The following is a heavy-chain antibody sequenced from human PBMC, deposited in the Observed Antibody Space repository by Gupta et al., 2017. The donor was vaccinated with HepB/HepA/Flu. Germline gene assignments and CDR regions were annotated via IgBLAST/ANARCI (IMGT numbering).Heavy chain of an antibody. CDR3: AKNLGSYTPRDAFDI. D-gene: IGHD1-26*01. V-gene: IGHV3-23*01. CDR1: GSPFSNYA. Sequence: EVQLLESGGGLVQHGGSLELPCASSGSPFSNYAPNWVRQAPGKGLEWVSLISGSDTRTYYADSVKGRFTISRDNSKNTLYLQMNSLRAEDTAVYYCAKNLGSYTPRDAFDIWGQGTMVTVSS. J-gene: IGHJ3*02. CDR2: ISGSDTRT.